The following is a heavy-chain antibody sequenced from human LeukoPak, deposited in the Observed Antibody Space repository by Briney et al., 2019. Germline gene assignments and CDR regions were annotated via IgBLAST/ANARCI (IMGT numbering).Heavy chain of an antibody. Sequence: SVKVSCKASGGTFSSYAISWVRQAPGQGLEWMGGIIPIFGTANYAQKFQGRVTITTDESTSTAYMELSSLRSEDTAVYCCASGTASLIGSGGYYLNNWGQGTLVTVSS. V-gene: IGHV1-69*05. J-gene: IGHJ4*02. CDR2: IIPIFGTA. D-gene: IGHD3-10*01. CDR3: ASGTASLIGSGGYYLNN. CDR1: GGTFSSYA.